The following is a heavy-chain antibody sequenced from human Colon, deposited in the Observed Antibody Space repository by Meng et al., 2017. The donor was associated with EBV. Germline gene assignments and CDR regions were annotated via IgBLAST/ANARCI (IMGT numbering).Heavy chain of an antibody. Sequence: QVHMPVSGPGTVKSSVALSLTCTFFGGSIGSYYWSWILQTPGKGLEWIGYIYYSGSTNYNSSLKSRVTISVDTSKNQFSLKLSSVTAADTAVYYCARHFINWFDPWGQGTLVTVSS. CDR1: GGSIGSYY. J-gene: IGHJ5*02. CDR3: ARHFINWFDP. CDR2: IYYSGST. V-gene: IGHV4-59*08.